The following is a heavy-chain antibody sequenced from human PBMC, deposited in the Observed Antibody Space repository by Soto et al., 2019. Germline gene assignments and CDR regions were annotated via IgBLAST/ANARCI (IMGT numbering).Heavy chain of an antibody. Sequence: GGSLRLSCAASGFTFSSCGMHWVRQAPGKGLEWVAVISYDGSEKYYADSVKGRFSISRDNAKNSLYLQMDSLGPEDTAMYFCAKAEEMAAIAYWGQGTQVTVSS. D-gene: IGHD2-21*01. J-gene: IGHJ4*02. CDR3: AKAEEMAAIAY. V-gene: IGHV3-30*18. CDR1: GFTFSSCG. CDR2: ISYDGSEK.